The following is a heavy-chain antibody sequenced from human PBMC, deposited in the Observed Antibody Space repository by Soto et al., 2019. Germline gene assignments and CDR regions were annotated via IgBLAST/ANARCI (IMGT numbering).Heavy chain of an antibody. Sequence: QVQLQESGPGLVKPSETLSLICTVSGGSISRYYWSWIRQPPGKGLEWIGYIYYSGSTNYNPSLKSRVTISVDTSKNQFSLKLSSVNAADTAVYYCARDTLFGYYDSRGWFDPWGQGTLVTVSS. V-gene: IGHV4-59*01. CDR1: GGSISRYY. D-gene: IGHD3-22*01. J-gene: IGHJ5*02. CDR2: IYYSGST. CDR3: ARDTLFGYYDSRGWFDP.